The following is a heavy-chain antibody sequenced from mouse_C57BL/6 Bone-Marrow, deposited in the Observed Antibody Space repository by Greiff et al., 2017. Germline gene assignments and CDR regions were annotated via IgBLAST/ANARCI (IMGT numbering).Heavy chain of an antibody. Sequence: EVQLQQSGAELVRPGASVKLSCTASGFNIKDDYMHWVKQRPEQGLEWIGWIDPENGDTESASKFQVKATITADTSSNTAYLQLSSLTSEDTAVYYCTTDTTRGSLFAYWGQGTLVTVSA. CDR3: TTDTTRGSLFAY. D-gene: IGHD1-1*01. CDR1: GFNIKDDY. V-gene: IGHV14-4*01. J-gene: IGHJ3*01. CDR2: IDPENGDT.